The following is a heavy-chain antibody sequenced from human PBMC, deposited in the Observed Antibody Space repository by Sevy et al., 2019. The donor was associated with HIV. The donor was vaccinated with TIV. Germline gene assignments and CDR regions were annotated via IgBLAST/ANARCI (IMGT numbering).Heavy chain of an antibody. CDR1: GFTFSSYA. Sequence: GGSLRLSCAASGFTFSSYAMSWVRQAPGKGLEWVSAISGSGGSTYYADSVKGRFTISRDNSKNTLYLQMDSLRAGDTAVYYCAKESPYSYCFLTIDYWGQGTLVTVSS. CDR3: AKESPYSYCFLTIDY. CDR2: ISGSGGST. D-gene: IGHD5-18*01. J-gene: IGHJ4*02. V-gene: IGHV3-23*01.